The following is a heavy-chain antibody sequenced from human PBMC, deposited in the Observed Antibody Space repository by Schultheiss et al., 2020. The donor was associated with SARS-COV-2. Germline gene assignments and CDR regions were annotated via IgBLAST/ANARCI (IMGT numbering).Heavy chain of an antibody. CDR1: GGSFSGYY. CDR2: INHSGST. Sequence: SETLSLTCAVYGGSFSGYYWSWIRQPPGKGLEWIGEINHSGSTNYNPSLKSRVTISVDTSKNQFSLKLSSVTAADTAVYYCAREPPLSGYDFWSGYHTLYGMDVWGQGTTVTVSS. D-gene: IGHD3-3*01. CDR3: AREPPLSGYDFWSGYHTLYGMDV. J-gene: IGHJ6*02. V-gene: IGHV4-34*01.